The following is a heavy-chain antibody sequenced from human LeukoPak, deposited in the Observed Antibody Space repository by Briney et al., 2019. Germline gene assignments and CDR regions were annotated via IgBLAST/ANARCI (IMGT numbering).Heavy chain of an antibody. V-gene: IGHV4-31*03. CDR1: SGSISSGGYY. CDR3: ARARHVRFDY. J-gene: IGHJ4*02. CDR2: IYYSGST. D-gene: IGHD6-6*01. Sequence: PSETLSLTCTVSSGSISSGGYYWSWIRQHPGKGLEWIGYIYYSGSTYYNPSLKSRVTISVDTSKNQFSLKLSSVTAADTAVYYCARARHVRFDYWGQGTLVTVSS.